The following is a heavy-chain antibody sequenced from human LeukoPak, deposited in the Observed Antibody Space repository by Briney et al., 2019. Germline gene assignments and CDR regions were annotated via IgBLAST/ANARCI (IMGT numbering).Heavy chain of an antibody. Sequence: SETLSFTCTVSGGSISSSSYYWAWIRQPPGKGLEWLGSIYHSGSTYYSPSLKSRLTMSVDTSKNQFSLKLSSLTAADTAVYYCARLRSNYYQSTGYFDNWGQGTLVTVSS. V-gene: IGHV4-39*01. J-gene: IGHJ4*02. CDR1: GGSISSSSYY. CDR2: IYHSGST. D-gene: IGHD3-22*01. CDR3: ARLRSNYYQSTGYFDN.